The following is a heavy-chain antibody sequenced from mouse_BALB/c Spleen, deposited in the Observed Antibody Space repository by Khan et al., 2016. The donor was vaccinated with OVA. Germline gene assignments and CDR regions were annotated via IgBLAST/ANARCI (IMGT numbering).Heavy chain of an antibody. CDR2: MIYSGNT. D-gene: IGHD2-14*01. CDR1: GDSITSGY. V-gene: IGHV3-8*02. CDR3: ARSTDRYAFAY. J-gene: IGHJ3*01. Sequence: MQLEESGPSLVKPSQTLSLTCSVTGDSITSGYWSWIRKFPGNKLEYMGYMIYSGNTYYNPSLKSRISITRHTSKNHYYRQLNSVTTEDTATYYCARSTDRYAFAYWGQGTLVTVSA.